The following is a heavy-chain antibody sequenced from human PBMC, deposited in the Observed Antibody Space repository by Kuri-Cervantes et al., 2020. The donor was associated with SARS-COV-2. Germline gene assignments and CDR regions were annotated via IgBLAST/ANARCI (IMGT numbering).Heavy chain of an antibody. CDR1: VCTFSRYA. CDR2: IIPIYGTA. Sequence: SVKVSLKASVCTFSRYAIRWVRQAPGQRLEWMGGIIPIYGTANYAQKFQGRVTITADESTSTAYLALNSLRSADTAVYYCAVGDCSGGSCYPDYYYGMEIWGQGTTVTVSS. J-gene: IGHJ6*02. V-gene: IGHV1-69*13. CDR3: AVGDCSGGSCYPDYYYGMEI. D-gene: IGHD2-15*01.